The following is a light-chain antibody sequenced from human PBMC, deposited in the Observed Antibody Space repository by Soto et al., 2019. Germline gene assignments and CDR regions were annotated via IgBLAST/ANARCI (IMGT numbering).Light chain of an antibody. CDR2: GAS. Sequence: EIVMTQSPATLSVSPGERATLSCRASQSVSSNLAWYQHKPGQAPRLLTYGASARATGIPARFSGSESGTEFTLTISSLQSEDFAVYYCQQYNNWPRTFGQGTKVEIK. J-gene: IGKJ1*01. CDR3: QQYNNWPRT. V-gene: IGKV3-15*01. CDR1: QSVSSN.